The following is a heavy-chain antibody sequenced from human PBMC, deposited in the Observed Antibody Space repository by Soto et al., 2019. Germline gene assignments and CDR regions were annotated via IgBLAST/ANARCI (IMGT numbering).Heavy chain of an antibody. CDR1: GFTFSSFA. D-gene: IGHD3-10*01. J-gene: IGHJ5*02. V-gene: IGHV3-23*01. CDR2: VSGDGADT. Sequence: GGSLRLSCAASGFTFSSFAMSWVRQAPGKGLEWVSAVSGDGADTYSADSVKGRFTISRDNSKNTLFLQMNSLRAEDTALYFCAKDQYYSASGSLNCFDPWGQGTLVTVSS. CDR3: AKDQYYSASGSLNCFDP.